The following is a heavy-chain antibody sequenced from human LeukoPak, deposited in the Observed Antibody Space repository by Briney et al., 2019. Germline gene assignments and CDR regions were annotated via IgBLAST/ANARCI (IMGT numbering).Heavy chain of an antibody. CDR1: GFIFSSYA. J-gene: IGHJ4*02. CDR3: ARDLAYSRLDY. V-gene: IGHV3-7*01. Sequence: GGSLRLSCATSGFIFSSYAMSWVRQAPGKGLEWVASINPDGNKKYSADSVKGRFTISRDNAENSLYLQMNSLRVEDMAFYYCARDLAYSRLDYWGQGMLVTVS. D-gene: IGHD5-18*01. CDR2: INPDGNKK.